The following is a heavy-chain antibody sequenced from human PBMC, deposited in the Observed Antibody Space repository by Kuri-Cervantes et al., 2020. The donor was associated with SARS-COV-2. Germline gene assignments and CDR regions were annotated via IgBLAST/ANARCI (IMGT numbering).Heavy chain of an antibody. CDR1: GGSISFYS. CDR3: ARGPDEGYYFDY. CDR2: IYYSGST. V-gene: IGHV4-59*12. Sequence: SETLSLTCTVAGGSISFYSWHWIRQPPGKGLEWIGYIYYSGSTNYNPSLESRVTISVDTSKNQFSLKLSSVTAADTAVYYCARGPDEGYYFDYWGQGTLVTVSS. J-gene: IGHJ4*02.